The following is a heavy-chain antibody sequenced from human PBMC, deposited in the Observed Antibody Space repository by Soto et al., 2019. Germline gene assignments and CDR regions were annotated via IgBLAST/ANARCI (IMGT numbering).Heavy chain of an antibody. CDR3: ARRGGRGIAAPPRFDY. CDR1: GGSFSGYY. J-gene: IGHJ4*02. Sequence: SETLSLTCAVYGGSFSGYYWSWIRQPPGKGLEWIGEINHSGSTNYNPSLKSRVTISVDTSKNQFSLKLSSVTAADTAVYYCARRGGRGIAAPPRFDYWGQGTLVTVSS. CDR2: INHSGST. D-gene: IGHD6-13*01. V-gene: IGHV4-34*01.